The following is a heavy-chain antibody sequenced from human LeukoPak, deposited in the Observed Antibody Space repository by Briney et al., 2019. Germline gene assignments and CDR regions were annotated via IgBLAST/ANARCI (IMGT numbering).Heavy chain of an antibody. CDR2: IYYSGST. CDR1: GGPISSYY. V-gene: IGHV4-59*01. Sequence: SETLSLTCTVSGGPISSYYWSWIRQPPGKGLEWIGYIYYSGSTNYNPSLKSRVTISVDTSKNQFSLKLSSVTAADTAVYYCARVGRHGQYYVWGSYRSFAFDIWGQGTMVTVSS. CDR3: ARVGRHGQYYVWGSYRSFAFDI. D-gene: IGHD3-16*02. J-gene: IGHJ3*02.